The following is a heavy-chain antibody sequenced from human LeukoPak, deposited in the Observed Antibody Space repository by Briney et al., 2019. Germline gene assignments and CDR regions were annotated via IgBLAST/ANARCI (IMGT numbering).Heavy chain of an antibody. J-gene: IGHJ6*02. Sequence: GGSLRLSCAASGFTFSSYSMNWVRQAPGKGLEWVSYISSSSSTIYYADSVKGRFTISRDNAKNSLYLQMNSLRAEDTAVYYCASAGIAVAGTGYYYYYGMDVWGQGTTVTVSS. D-gene: IGHD6-19*01. CDR1: GFTFSSYS. CDR2: ISSSSSTI. CDR3: ASAGIAVAGTGYYYYYGMDV. V-gene: IGHV3-48*01.